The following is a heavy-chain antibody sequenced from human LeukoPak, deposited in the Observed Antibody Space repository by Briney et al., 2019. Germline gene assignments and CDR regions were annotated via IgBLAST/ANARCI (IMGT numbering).Heavy chain of an antibody. CDR3: ARASITRVAFDI. CDR2: IYSRGST. Sequence: SETLSLTCTVSGGSISSYYRSWIRQPAGKGLEWIGRIYSRGSTNYNPSLKSRVTMSVDTSKNQFSLKLSSVTAADTAAYYCARASITRVAFDIWGQGTMVTVSS. D-gene: IGHD3-10*01. V-gene: IGHV4-4*07. CDR1: GGSISSYY. J-gene: IGHJ3*02.